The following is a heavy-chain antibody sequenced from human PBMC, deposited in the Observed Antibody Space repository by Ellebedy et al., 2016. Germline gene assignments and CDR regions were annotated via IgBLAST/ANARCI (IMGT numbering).Heavy chain of an antibody. CDR1: GFTFSSYS. Sequence: GGSLRLXCAASGFTFSSYSMNWVRQAPGKGLEWVSSISSSSSYIYYADSVKGRFTISRDNAKNSLYLQMNSLRAEDTALYYCAKDITVRGISFDYWGQGTLVTVSS. CDR2: ISSSSSYI. CDR3: AKDITVRGISFDY. D-gene: IGHD3-10*01. J-gene: IGHJ4*02. V-gene: IGHV3-21*04.